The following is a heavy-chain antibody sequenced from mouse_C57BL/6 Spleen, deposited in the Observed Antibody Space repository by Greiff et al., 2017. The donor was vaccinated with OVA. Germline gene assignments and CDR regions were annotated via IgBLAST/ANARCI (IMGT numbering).Heavy chain of an antibody. CDR2: IYPRSGNT. CDR3: ARDSNYIYAMDY. D-gene: IGHD2-5*01. CDR1: GYTFTSYG. J-gene: IGHJ4*01. Sequence: VQVVESGAELARPGASVKLSCKASGYTFTSYGISWVKQRTGQGLEWIGEIYPRSGNTYYNEKFKGKATLTADKSSSTAYMELRSLTSEDSAVYFCARDSNYIYAMDYWGQGTSVTVSS. V-gene: IGHV1-81*01.